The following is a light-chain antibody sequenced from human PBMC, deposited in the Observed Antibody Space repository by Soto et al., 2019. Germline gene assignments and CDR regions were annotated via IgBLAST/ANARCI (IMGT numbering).Light chain of an antibody. CDR1: QGISSW. J-gene: IGKJ5*01. Sequence: DIQMTQSPSSVSASVGDRVTITCRASQGISSWLGWYQQRPGKAPKLLIYAASSLQSAVSSRFSGSGSGTDFTLTISSLQPEDFATYYCQQANSFPITFGQGTRLEIK. V-gene: IGKV1-12*01. CDR3: QQANSFPIT. CDR2: AAS.